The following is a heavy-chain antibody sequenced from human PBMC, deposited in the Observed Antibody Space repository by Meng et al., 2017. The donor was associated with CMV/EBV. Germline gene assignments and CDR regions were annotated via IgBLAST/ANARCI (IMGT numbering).Heavy chain of an antibody. Sequence: ESLKISRVASGFVFRRYSMNWVRQAPGKGLECVSSMSSFRNYVDYVESVKGRFTISRDNAKNSLFLQMNSLRADDTAVYYCARKGEYSGYDNYYGSVHWGQGTSVTVSS. CDR3: ARKGEYSGYDNYYGSVH. V-gene: IGHV3-21*01. J-gene: IGHJ4*02. D-gene: IGHD3-9*01. CDR2: MSSFRNYV. CDR1: GFVFRRYS.